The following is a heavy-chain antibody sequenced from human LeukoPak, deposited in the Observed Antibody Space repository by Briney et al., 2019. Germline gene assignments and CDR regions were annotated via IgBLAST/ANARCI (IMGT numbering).Heavy chain of an antibody. D-gene: IGHD6-13*01. CDR3: AKDQGDYGSSWFD. Sequence: PGGSLRLSCTASGFTFSSYAMSWVRQAPGKGLEWVSGISGSGGSTNYADSVKGRFTISRDNSKNTLNLQMNSLRAEDTAVYYCAKDQGDYGSSWFDWGQGTLVTVSS. J-gene: IGHJ4*02. CDR2: ISGSGGST. V-gene: IGHV3-23*01. CDR1: GFTFSSYA.